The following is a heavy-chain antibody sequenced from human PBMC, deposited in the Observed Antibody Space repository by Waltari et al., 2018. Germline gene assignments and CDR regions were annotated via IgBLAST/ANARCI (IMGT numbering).Heavy chain of an antibody. J-gene: IGHJ4*02. CDR3: AKDSGYSMIRGRENS. CDR2: IDNSGETT. V-gene: IGHV3-23*05. Sequence: VYLLESGGGLVQPGGSLRLSCVGSGFDYSSYAMRWVRQAPGKGREWVSGIDNSGETTYYVGSVKGRFTISRDDSRNTVYLHMTTLRVDDTAVYYCAKDSGYSMIRGRENSWGQGTLVIVSS. CDR1: GFDYSSYA. D-gene: IGHD3-10*01.